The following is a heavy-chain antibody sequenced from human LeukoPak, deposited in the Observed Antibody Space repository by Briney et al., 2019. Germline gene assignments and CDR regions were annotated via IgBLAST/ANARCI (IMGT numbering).Heavy chain of an antibody. CDR1: GGSIGSYY. CDR3: ARLVPYYDYVWGSLDY. V-gene: IGHV4-59*08. J-gene: IGHJ4*02. Sequence: SETLSLTCTVSGGSIGSYYWNWIRQPPGKGLEWIGYIYYGGSTTYNPSLKSRVTISVDTSKNQFSLKLSSVTAADTAVYYCARLVPYYDYVWGSLDYWGQGTLVTVSS. CDR2: IYYGGST. D-gene: IGHD3-16*01.